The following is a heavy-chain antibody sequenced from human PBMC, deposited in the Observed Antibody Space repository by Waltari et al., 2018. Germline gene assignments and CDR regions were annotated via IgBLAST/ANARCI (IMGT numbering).Heavy chain of an antibody. CDR2: IKSKTDGGTT. J-gene: IGHJ4*02. CDR1: GFTVSNAW. CDR3: TTAGFDCSSTSCYPLPDY. D-gene: IGHD2-2*01. Sequence: EVQLVESGGGLVKPGGSLRLSCAASGFTVSNAWMSWVRQAPGKGLEWVGRIKSKTDGGTTDYAAPVKGRFTISRDDSKNTLYLQMNSLKTEDTAVYYCTTAGFDCSSTSCYPLPDYWGQGTLVTVSS. V-gene: IGHV3-15*01.